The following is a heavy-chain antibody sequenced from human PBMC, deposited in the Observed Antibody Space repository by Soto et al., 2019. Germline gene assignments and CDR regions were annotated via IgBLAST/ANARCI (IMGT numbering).Heavy chain of an antibody. CDR1: GFIFNEYG. Sequence: QVQLVESGGGVVQPGMSPRLSCAASGFIFNEYGMHWVRQAPGKGLEWVAVIWYDGSNKYYADSVKGRFTISRDNSKNTMSLQMNNLRAEDTAVYYCARWGCSGTNCNLNQRSYDLWGQGTLVTVSS. CDR3: ARWGCSGTNCNLNQRSYDL. V-gene: IGHV3-33*03. D-gene: IGHD2-15*01. J-gene: IGHJ4*02. CDR2: IWYDGSNK.